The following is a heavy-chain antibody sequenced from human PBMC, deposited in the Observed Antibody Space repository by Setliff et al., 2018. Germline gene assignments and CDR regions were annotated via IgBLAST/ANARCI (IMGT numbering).Heavy chain of an antibody. V-gene: IGHV1-24*01. D-gene: IGHD2-21*01. Sequence: ASVKVSCKVSGYTLTELSMHWVRQAPGKGLEWMGGFDPEDGETIYAQKFQGRVTMTEDTSTDTAYMELSSLRSGDTAVYYCATMHIVVVIAISDHAFDIWGQGTMVTVSS. CDR3: ATMHIVVVIAISDHAFDI. J-gene: IGHJ3*02. CDR2: FDPEDGET. CDR1: GYTLTELS.